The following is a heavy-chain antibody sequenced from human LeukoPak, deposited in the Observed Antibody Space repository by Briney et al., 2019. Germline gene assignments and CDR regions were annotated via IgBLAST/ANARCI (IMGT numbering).Heavy chain of an antibody. D-gene: IGHD3-3*01. CDR2: ISGSGGST. V-gene: IGHV3-23*01. CDR1: GFTFNTYA. J-gene: IGHJ5*02. Sequence: PGGSLRLSCAASGFTFNTYAMSWVRQAPGKGLEWVSAISGSGGSTYYADSVKGRFTISRDNSKNTLYLQMNSLRAEDTAVYYCAKGPLRFELYGWFDPWGQGTLVTVSS. CDR3: AKGPLRFELYGWFDP.